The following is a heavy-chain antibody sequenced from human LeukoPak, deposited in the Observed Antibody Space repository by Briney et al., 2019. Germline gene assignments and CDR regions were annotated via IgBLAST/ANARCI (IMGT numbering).Heavy chain of an antibody. CDR1: GYIFTSYG. D-gene: IGHD3-9*01. CDR3: ARVNITSLSIDY. J-gene: IGHJ4*02. Sequence: ASVKVSCKASGYIFTSYGISWVRQAPGQGLEWMGWISGSNGNTNYAQNFQGRVTMTRNTSISTAYMELSSLRSEDTAVYYCARVNITSLSIDYWGQGTLVTVSS. CDR2: ISGSNGNT. V-gene: IGHV1-18*01.